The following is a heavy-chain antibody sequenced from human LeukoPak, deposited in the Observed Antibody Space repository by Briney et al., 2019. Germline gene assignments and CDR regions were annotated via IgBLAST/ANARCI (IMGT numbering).Heavy chain of an antibody. Sequence: SETLSLTCTVSGGSISSSSYYWGWIRQPPGRGLEWIGSIYYSGSTYYSPSLKSRATISVDTSRNQFSLKLTSVTAADTAVYYCARRRGDYPDYWGQGTLVTVSS. J-gene: IGHJ4*02. CDR1: GGSISSSSYY. CDR3: ARRRGDYPDY. CDR2: IYYSGST. V-gene: IGHV4-39*01.